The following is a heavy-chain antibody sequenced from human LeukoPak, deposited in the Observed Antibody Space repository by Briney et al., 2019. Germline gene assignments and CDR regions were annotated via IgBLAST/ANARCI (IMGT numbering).Heavy chain of an antibody. CDR2: IIPILGIA. D-gene: IGHD3-10*01. CDR3: ARESSYGSGSYYTNPFDY. J-gene: IGHJ4*02. CDR1: GGTFSSYA. V-gene: IGHV1-69*04. Sequence: GASVKVSCKASGGTFSSYAISWVRQAPGQGLEWMGRIIPILGIANYAQKFQGRVTITADKSTSTAYMELSSLRSEDTAVYYCARESSYGSGSYYTNPFDYWGQGTLVTVSS.